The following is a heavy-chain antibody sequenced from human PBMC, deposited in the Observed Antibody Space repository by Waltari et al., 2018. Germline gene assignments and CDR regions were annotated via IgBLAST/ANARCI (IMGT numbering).Heavy chain of an antibody. CDR3: ASRYIWTGYDINYYGLDS. V-gene: IGHV4-59*12. Sequence: QVKLQQWGEGLVKPSETLSLTCAVYGGSISGYYYWSWIRQAPGQGLEWIGNIDGNSASTNYNPSLKNRVTISKDTSKNQFSLKLSSVTAADTAVYYCASRYIWTGYDINYYGLDSWGQGVVVTVSS. CDR2: IDGNSAST. D-gene: IGHD3-9*01. CDR1: GGSISGYY. J-gene: IGHJ6*02.